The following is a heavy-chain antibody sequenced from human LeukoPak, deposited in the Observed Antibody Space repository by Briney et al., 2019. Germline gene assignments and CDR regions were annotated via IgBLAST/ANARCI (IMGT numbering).Heavy chain of an antibody. CDR1: GCTISSNY. CDR2: IYSGGST. D-gene: IGHD3-22*01. CDR3: ARGQESALDYYDSSGYYYFDY. V-gene: IGHV3-53*01. Sequence: GGSLRLSCAASGCTISSNYMSWVRQAPGKGLEWVSVIYSGGSTYYADSVKGRFTISRDNSKNTLYLQMNSLRAEDTAVCCSARGQESALDYYDSSGYYYFDYWAQGTLVTVSS. J-gene: IGHJ4*02.